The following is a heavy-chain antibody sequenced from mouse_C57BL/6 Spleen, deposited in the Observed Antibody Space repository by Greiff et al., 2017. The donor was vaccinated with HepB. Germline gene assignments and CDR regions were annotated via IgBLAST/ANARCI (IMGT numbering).Heavy chain of an antibody. Sequence: QVQLQQSGTELVKPGASVKLSCKASGYTFTSYWMHWVKQRPGQGLEWIGNINPSNGGTNYNEKFKSKATLTVDKSSSTAYMQLSSLTSEDSAVYYCARSGKLGLYFDYWGQGTTLTVSS. D-gene: IGHD4-1*01. V-gene: IGHV1-53*01. CDR2: INPSNGGT. CDR1: GYTFTSYW. J-gene: IGHJ2*01. CDR3: ARSGKLGLYFDY.